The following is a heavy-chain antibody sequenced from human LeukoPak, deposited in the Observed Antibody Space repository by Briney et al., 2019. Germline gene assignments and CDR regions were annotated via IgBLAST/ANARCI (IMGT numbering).Heavy chain of an antibody. CDR2: IYSGGDT. CDR3: SKERSLEIAVAGTVFDY. Sequence: GGSLRLSCAASGFTVSSNYMGWVRQAPGKGLEWVSVIYSGGDTYYADSVKGRFTISRDNSKNMIYLEMSSLKAEDTAVYYCSKERSLEIAVAGTVFDYWGQGTLVTVSS. CDR1: GFTVSSNY. V-gene: IGHV3-66*01. D-gene: IGHD6-19*01. J-gene: IGHJ4*02.